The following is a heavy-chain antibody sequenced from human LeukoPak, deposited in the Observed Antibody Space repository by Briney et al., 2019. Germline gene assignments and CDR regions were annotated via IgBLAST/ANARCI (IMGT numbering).Heavy chain of an antibody. D-gene: IGHD6-13*01. CDR3: ARSGAAGTYYYYMDV. V-gene: IGHV4-59*01. CDR2: IYYSGST. CDR1: GGSISSYY. Sequence: SETLSLTCTVSGGSISSYYWSWIRQPPGKGLEWVGYIYYSGSTNYNPSLKSRVTISVDTSKNQFSLKLSSVTAADTAVYYCARSGAAGTYYYYMDVWGKGTTVTISS. J-gene: IGHJ6*03.